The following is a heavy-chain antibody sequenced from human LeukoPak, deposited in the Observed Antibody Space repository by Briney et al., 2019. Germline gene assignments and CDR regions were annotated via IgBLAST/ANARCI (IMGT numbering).Heavy chain of an antibody. CDR2: IYYSGST. Sequence: SETLSLTCTVSGGSINNYYWSWIRQPPGKGLEWIGYIYYSGSTNYNPSLKSRVTISVDTSTNQFSLKLSSVTAADTAAYYCARLSDSSGWYYLFDYWGQGTLVTVSS. CDR1: GGSINNYY. CDR3: ARLSDSSGWYYLFDY. J-gene: IGHJ4*02. D-gene: IGHD6-19*01. V-gene: IGHV4-59*08.